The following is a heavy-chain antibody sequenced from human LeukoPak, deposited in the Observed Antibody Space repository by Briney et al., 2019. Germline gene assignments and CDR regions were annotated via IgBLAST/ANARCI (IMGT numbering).Heavy chain of an antibody. CDR2: IYPSDSDT. J-gene: IGHJ4*02. CDR3: ARHWQQLGRVDY. D-gene: IGHD6-13*01. CDR1: GYNFTNYW. V-gene: IGHV5-51*01. Sequence: GESLKISCKGFGYNFTNYWIGWVRQMPGKGLEWMGIIYPSDSDTRYSPSFQGQVTISADKSISTAYLQWSSLKTSDTAMYYCARHWQQLGRVDYWGQGTLVTVSS.